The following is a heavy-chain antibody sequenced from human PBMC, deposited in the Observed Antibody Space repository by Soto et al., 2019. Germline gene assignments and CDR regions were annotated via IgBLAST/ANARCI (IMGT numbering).Heavy chain of an antibody. CDR2: IYHSGST. D-gene: IGHD3-22*01. CDR1: GGSISSSNW. CDR3: ARGLRGNYYDSSGYYHYFDY. J-gene: IGHJ4*02. V-gene: IGHV4-4*02. Sequence: QVQLQESGPGLVKPSGTLSLTCAVSGGSISSSNWWSWVRQPPGKGLEWIGEIYHSGSTNYNPSLKSRVTISVDKSKNQFSLKLSSVTAADTAVYYCARGLRGNYYDSSGYYHYFDYWGQGTLVTVSS.